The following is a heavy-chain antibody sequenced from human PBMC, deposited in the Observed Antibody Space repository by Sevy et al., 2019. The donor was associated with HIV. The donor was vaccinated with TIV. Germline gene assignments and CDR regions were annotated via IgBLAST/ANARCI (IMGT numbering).Heavy chain of an antibody. J-gene: IGHJ4*02. CDR1: GFTFSNYA. V-gene: IGHV3-23*01. CDR3: AKGRVMITFGGVTDFDY. CDR2: ISGSGGST. D-gene: IGHD3-16*01. Sequence: GGSLRLSCAASGFTFSNYAMSWVRQAPGKGLEWVSAISGSGGSTYYADSVKGRFTISRDNSKNTLYLQMNSLRAEDTAIYYRAKGRVMITFGGVTDFDYWGQGTLVTVSS.